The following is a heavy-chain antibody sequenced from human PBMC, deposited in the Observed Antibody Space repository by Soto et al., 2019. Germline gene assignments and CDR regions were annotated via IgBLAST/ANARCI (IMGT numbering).Heavy chain of an antibody. CDR2: ISYDGSNK. CDR1: GFIFSRYG. CDR3: AKDLGSGKPYYYYAMDV. D-gene: IGHD3-10*01. Sequence: GGSLRLSCAASGFIFSRYGMHWVRQAPGKGLEWVAVISYDGSNKYYAESVKGRFIISRDKSENTLYPQMNSLRAEDTAVYYCAKDLGSGKPYYYYAMDVWGQGTTVTVSS. V-gene: IGHV3-30*18. J-gene: IGHJ6*02.